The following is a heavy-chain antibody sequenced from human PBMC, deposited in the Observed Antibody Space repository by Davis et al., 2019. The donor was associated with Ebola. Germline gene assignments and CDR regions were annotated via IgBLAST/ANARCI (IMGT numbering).Heavy chain of an antibody. CDR2: INAGNGNT. CDR1: GHSFTNYA. J-gene: IGHJ5*02. Sequence: ASVKVSCKTSGHSFTNYAIHWVRQASGQRLEWMGWINAGNGNTKYSQKFQGRVSLIRDTSASTAYMELSSLRSEDTAVYYCARAHTYYYESSGYGVDPWGQGTLVTVSS. V-gene: IGHV1-3*01. D-gene: IGHD3-22*01. CDR3: ARAHTYYYESSGYGVDP.